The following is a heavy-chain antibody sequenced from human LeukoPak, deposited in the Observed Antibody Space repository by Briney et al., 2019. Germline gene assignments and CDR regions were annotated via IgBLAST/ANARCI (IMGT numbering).Heavy chain of an antibody. D-gene: IGHD2-21*02. CDR3: ASYCGRDCYSDAFDI. J-gene: IGHJ3*02. CDR2: INPSGGST. Sequence: ASVKVSCKASGYTFTSYYMHWVRQAPGQGLEWMGIINPSGGSTSYAQKFQGRVTMTRDTSTSTVYMELSSLRSEDTAVYYCASYCGRDCYSDAFDIWGQGTMVTVSS. V-gene: IGHV1-46*01. CDR1: GYTFTSYY.